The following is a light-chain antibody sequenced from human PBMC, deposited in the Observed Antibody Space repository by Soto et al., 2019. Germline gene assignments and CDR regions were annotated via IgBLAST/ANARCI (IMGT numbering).Light chain of an antibody. J-gene: IGKJ1*01. Sequence: EIVMTQSPATLSLSPGERATLSCRASQSVSSKVAWFQQKPGQAPRLLIYGSYTRATGIPARFSGSGSGTEFTLTISSLQSEDFAVYYCQQYNNWPLTFGQGTKVEIK. CDR1: QSVSSK. CDR3: QQYNNWPLT. CDR2: GSY. V-gene: IGKV3D-15*01.